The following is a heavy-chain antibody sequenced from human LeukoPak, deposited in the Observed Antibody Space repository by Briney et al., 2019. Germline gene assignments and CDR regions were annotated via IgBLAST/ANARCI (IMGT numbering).Heavy chain of an antibody. CDR1: GFTFDDYA. J-gene: IGHJ3*02. V-gene: IGHV3-43D*03. CDR2: ISWDGGST. D-gene: IGHD3-22*01. Sequence: GGSLRLSCAASGFTFDDYAMHWVRQAPGKGLEWVSLISWDGGSTYYADSVKGRFTISRDNSKNSLYLQMNSLRAEDTALYYCAKELTMGHDYYDSRENWGFAFDIWGQGTMVTVSS. CDR3: AKELTMGHDYYDSRENWGFAFDI.